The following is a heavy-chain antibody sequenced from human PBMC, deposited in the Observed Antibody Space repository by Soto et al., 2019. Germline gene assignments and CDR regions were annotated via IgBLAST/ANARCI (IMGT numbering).Heavy chain of an antibody. CDR2: IWYDGSNK. CDR1: GFTFSSYG. CDR3: AGLYSGYDPYYFDY. J-gene: IGHJ4*02. Sequence: GGSLRLSCAASGFTFSSYGMHWVRQAPGKGLEWVAVIWYDGSNKYYADSVKGRFTISRDNSKNTLYLQMNSLRAEDTAVYYCAGLYSGYDPYYFDYWGQGTLVTVSS. V-gene: IGHV3-33*01. D-gene: IGHD5-12*01.